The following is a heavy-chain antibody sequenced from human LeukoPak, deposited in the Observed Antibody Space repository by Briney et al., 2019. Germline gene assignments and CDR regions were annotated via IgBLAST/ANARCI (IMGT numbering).Heavy chain of an antibody. V-gene: IGHV4-34*01. Sequence: PSETLSLTCTVSGGSISSYYWSWIRQPPGKGLEWIGEINHSGSTNYNPSLKSRVTISVDTSKNQFSLKLSSVTAADTAAYYCAGEGRPGGPSSFYFDYWGQGTLVTVSS. CDR1: GGSISSYY. CDR3: AGEGRPGGPSSFYFDY. J-gene: IGHJ4*02. D-gene: IGHD4-23*01. CDR2: INHSGST.